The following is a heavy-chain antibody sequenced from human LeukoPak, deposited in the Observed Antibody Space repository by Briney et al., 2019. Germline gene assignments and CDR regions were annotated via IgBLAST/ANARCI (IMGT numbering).Heavy chain of an antibody. D-gene: IGHD5-12*01. CDR2: ISWNSGSI. J-gene: IGHJ3*02. V-gene: IGHV3-9*01. Sequence: GGSLRLSCAASGFTFDDYAMHWVRQAPGKGLEWVSGISWNSGSIGYADSVKGRFTISRDNAKNSLYLQMNSLRAEDTALYYRAKGVDIVATTYAFDIWGQGTMVTVSS. CDR1: GFTFDDYA. CDR3: AKGVDIVATTYAFDI.